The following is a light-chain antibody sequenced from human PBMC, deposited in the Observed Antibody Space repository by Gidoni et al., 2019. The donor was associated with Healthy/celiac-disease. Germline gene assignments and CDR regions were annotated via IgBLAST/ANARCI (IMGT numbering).Light chain of an antibody. V-gene: IGKV1-39*01. Sequence: PSSLSASVGDRVTITCRASQSISSYLNWYQQKPGKAPKLLIYAASSLQSGVPSRFSGTLTISSLQPEDFATYYCQQSYSTPQTFGPGTKVDIK. CDR3: QQSYSTPQT. CDR2: AAS. CDR1: QSISSY. J-gene: IGKJ3*01.